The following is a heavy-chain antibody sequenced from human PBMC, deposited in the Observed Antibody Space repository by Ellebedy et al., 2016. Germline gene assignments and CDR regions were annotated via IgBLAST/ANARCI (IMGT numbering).Heavy chain of an antibody. V-gene: IGHV1-2*02. CDR2: VNPKSGGT. CDR3: ARDPGDPRSYWFFDY. J-gene: IGHJ2*01. D-gene: IGHD3-10*01. Sequence: ASVKVSXKTSRYTFTAYYIHWVRQAPGQGPEWMGFVNPKSGGTSYAQKFQGRVTMSRDTSIATVYMEMNGLRSDDTAVYYCARDPGDPRSYWFFDYWGRGTLITVSS. CDR1: RYTFTAYY.